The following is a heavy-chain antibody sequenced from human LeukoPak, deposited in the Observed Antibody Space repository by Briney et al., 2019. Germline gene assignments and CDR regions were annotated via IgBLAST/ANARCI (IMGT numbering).Heavy chain of an antibody. CDR2: IFYSGST. CDR3: ARRFVGDSSSWGASDI. Sequence: TPSETLSLTCTVSGGSISPYYWGWIRQPPGKGLEWIGYIFYSGSTNYNSSLRSRVTISVDTSKNQFSLKLSSVTAADTAVYYCARRFVGDSSSWGASDIWGQGTMVTVSS. V-gene: IGHV4-59*08. D-gene: IGHD6-13*01. J-gene: IGHJ3*02. CDR1: GGSISPYY.